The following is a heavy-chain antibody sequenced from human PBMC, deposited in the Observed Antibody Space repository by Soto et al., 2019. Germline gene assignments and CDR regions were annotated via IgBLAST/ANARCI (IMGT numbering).Heavy chain of an antibody. D-gene: IGHD3-10*01. CDR2: IIPIFGTA. CDR1: GGTFSSYA. J-gene: IGHJ6*02. CDR3: ARRSSMVRGVIRGYYYYYGMDV. V-gene: IGHV1-69*13. Sequence: SVKVSCKASGGTFSSYAISWVRQAPGQGLEWMGGIIPIFGTANYAQKFQGRVTITADESTSTAYVELSSLRSEDTAVYYRARRSSMVRGVIRGYYYYYGMDVWGQGTTVTDSS.